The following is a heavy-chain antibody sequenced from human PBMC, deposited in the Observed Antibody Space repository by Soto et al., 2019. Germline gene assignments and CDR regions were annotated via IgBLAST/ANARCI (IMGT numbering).Heavy chain of an antibody. V-gene: IGHV3-23*01. CDR3: EKDSLGATLPEYFQH. CDR1: GFTFSSYA. J-gene: IGHJ1*01. Sequence: EVQLLESGGGLVQPGGSLRLSCAASGFTFSSYAMSWVRQAPGKGLEWVSAISGSGGSTYYADSVKGRFTISRDNSKNTLYLQMNSLRSEDTAVYYCEKDSLGATLPEYFQHWGQGTLVTVSS. D-gene: IGHD1-26*01. CDR2: ISGSGGST.